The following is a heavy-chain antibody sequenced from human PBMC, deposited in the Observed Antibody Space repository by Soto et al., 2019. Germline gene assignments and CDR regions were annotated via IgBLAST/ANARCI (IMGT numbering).Heavy chain of an antibody. CDR1: GFSVTAIY. J-gene: IGHJ4*02. V-gene: IGHV3-53*01. CDR3: HGYGY. Sequence: EVQVVESGGGLIQPGGSLRLSCEVSGFSVTAIYMSWVRQAPGKGLEWVSVIYSGGSTYYIDSVKGRFSISRDISKNTLYLQMNSLRAEDTAVYYCHGYGYWGQGTLVTVSS. D-gene: IGHD5-12*01. CDR2: IYSGGST.